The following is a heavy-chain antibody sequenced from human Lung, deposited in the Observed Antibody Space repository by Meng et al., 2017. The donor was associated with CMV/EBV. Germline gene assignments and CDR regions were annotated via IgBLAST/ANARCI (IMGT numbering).Heavy chain of an antibody. D-gene: IGHD3-10*01. Sequence: QRNAPDPCLVKPSQTLPLTWTVPGGSISSGGYYWGWIRQHPGKGLEWIGYIHSSGSTYYNPSLRSRLTISVDTSKNQFSLKLSSVTAADTAVYYCARASYGSGSPLGESWFDPWGQGTLVTVSS. CDR1: GGSISSGGYY. CDR2: IHSSGST. V-gene: IGHV4-31*02. CDR3: ARASYGSGSPLGESWFDP. J-gene: IGHJ5*02.